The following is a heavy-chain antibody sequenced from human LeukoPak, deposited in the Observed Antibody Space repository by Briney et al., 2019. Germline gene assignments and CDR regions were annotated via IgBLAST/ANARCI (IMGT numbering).Heavy chain of an antibody. D-gene: IGHD3-22*01. CDR3: ARAYYYDSSGYLDY. J-gene: IGHJ4*02. CDR1: VFTFSSYS. Sequence: GGALRLSCAASVFTFSSYSRNWVRQAPGKGLEWVAYISRSGTYIYYTDSVKGRFTISRDNAENSLYLQMNSLRADDTAVYYCARAYYYDSSGYLDYWGQGALVTVFS. CDR2: ISRSGTYI. V-gene: IGHV3-21*01.